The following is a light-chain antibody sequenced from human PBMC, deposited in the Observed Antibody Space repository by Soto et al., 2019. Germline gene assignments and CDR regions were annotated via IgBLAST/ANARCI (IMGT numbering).Light chain of an antibody. V-gene: IGLV1-40*01. J-gene: IGLJ2*01. CDR2: GNS. CDR1: SSNIGAGYD. Sequence: QSVLTQPPSVSGAPGQRVTISCTGSSSNIGAGYDVHWYQQLPGTAPKLLIYGNSNRPSGVPDRFSGSKSGTSASLAITGLQAEDEADYYCQSYDSGPVVFGGGTQLTVL. CDR3: QSYDSGPVV.